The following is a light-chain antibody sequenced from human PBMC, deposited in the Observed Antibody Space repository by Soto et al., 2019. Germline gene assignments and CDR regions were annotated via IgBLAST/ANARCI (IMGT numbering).Light chain of an antibody. Sequence: EIVMTQSPATLSVSPGERATLSCRASQSVSSDLAWYHQKPGQAPRLLIYRSSTRATGTPARFSGSGSGTEFTLTISRLEPEDFAVYYCQQYGSSRTFGQGTKVDIK. CDR2: RSS. CDR1: QSVSSD. CDR3: QQYGSSRT. J-gene: IGKJ1*01. V-gene: IGKV3-15*01.